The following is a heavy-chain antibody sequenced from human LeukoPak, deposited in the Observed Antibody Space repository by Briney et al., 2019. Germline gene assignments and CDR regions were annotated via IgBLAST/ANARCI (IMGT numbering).Heavy chain of an antibody. D-gene: IGHD1-26*01. CDR3: ARESGGSYSPGYDY. J-gene: IGHJ4*02. Sequence: SVKVSCKASGGIFSSYVISGVRPAPRQGREWMGRIIPILGIANYAQKFQGRVTITADKSTSTAYMELSTLRSEDTAVYYCARESGGSYSPGYDYWGQGTLVTVSS. CDR2: IIPILGIA. CDR1: GGIFSSYV. V-gene: IGHV1-69*04.